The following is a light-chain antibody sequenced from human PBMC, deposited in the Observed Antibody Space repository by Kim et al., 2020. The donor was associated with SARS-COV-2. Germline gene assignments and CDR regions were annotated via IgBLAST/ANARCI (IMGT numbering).Light chain of an antibody. CDR2: GAS. CDR3: KQYNNWPYT. V-gene: IGKV3-15*01. J-gene: IGKJ2*01. CDR1: QSVSSK. Sequence: EIVMTQSPATLSVSPGESATLSCRASQSVSSKLAWYQQKPGQAPRLLSYGASTRATGIPARFSGSGSGTEFSFTISSLQSEDFAVYYCKQYNNWPYTFGQGTKLEIK.